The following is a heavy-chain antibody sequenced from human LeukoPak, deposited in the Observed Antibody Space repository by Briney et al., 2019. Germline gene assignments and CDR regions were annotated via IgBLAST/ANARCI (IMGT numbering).Heavy chain of an antibody. CDR2: ISYDGSNK. CDR3: ARFSWIDY. Sequence: GGSLRLSCAASGFTFSSYEMNWVRQAPGKGLEWVAVISYDGSNKYYADSVKGRFTISRDNSKNTLYLQMNSLRAEDTAVYYCARFSWIDYRGQGTLVTVSS. CDR1: GFTFSSYE. V-gene: IGHV3-30*04. J-gene: IGHJ4*02. D-gene: IGHD5-12*01.